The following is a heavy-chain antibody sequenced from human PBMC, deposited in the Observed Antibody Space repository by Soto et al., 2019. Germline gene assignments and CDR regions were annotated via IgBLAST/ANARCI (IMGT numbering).Heavy chain of an antibody. V-gene: IGHV4-31*03. CDR1: GGSISSGGHF. J-gene: IGHJ1*01. D-gene: IGHD5-12*01. Sequence: QVQLQESGPGLVKPSQTLSLTCTVSGGSISSGGHFWNWIRQHPGKGLEWIGYISYSGSNYYNPSLKSRVTISVDTSKHQFSLKMSSVTAADTAVYYCARDYSGYDFLHWGPGTLVTVSS. CDR2: ISYSGSN. CDR3: ARDYSGYDFLH.